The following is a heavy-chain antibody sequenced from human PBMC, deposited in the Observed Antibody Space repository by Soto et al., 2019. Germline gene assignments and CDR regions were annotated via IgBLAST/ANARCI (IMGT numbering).Heavy chain of an antibody. V-gene: IGHV4-30-2*01. Sequence: QLQLQESGSGLVKPSQTLSLTCAVSGGSISSGGYSWSWIRQPPGKGLEWIGYIYHSGSTYYNPSLKSRVTTSVDRSKNPFSLTLSSVTAADTAVYYCARAVDTAMVGLPYYFDYWGQGTLVTVSS. D-gene: IGHD5-18*01. J-gene: IGHJ4*02. CDR3: ARAVDTAMVGLPYYFDY. CDR2: IYHSGST. CDR1: GGSISSGGYS.